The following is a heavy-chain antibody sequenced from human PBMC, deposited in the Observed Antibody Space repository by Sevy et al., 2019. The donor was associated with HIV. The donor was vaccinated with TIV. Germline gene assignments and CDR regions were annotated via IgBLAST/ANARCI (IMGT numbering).Heavy chain of an antibody. Sequence: GGSLRLSCVTSGFTFDDHGMHWVREIPGKGLEWVSGVSWNGRSLGYADTVKGRFIISRDNAKKSVSLQMNSLRTEDTALDYYARDAGTGGSYMGYYFGMDVWGQGITVTVSS. J-gene: IGHJ6*02. CDR1: GFTFDDHG. D-gene: IGHD3-10*01. V-gene: IGHV3-9*01. CDR2: VSWNGRSL. CDR3: ARDAGTGGSYMGYYFGMDV.